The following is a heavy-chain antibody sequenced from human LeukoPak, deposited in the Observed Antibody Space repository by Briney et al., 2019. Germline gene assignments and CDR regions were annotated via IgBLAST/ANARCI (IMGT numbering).Heavy chain of an antibody. D-gene: IGHD6-13*01. CDR2: ISGSGGST. Sequence: GGSLRLSCAASGFTFSSYAMSWVRQAPGKGLEWVSAISGSGGSTYYADSVRGRFTISRDNSKNTLYLQMNSLRAEDTAVYYCAKGWSRQQLVQDYWGQGTLVTVSS. CDR1: GFTFSSYA. J-gene: IGHJ4*02. V-gene: IGHV3-23*01. CDR3: AKGWSRQQLVQDY.